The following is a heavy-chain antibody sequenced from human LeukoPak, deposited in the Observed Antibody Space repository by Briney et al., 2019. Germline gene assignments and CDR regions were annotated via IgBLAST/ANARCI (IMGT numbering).Heavy chain of an antibody. CDR1: GFTFSNYA. Sequence: GGSLRLSCAASGFTFSNYAMSWVRQAPGKGLEWVSVISDSGGSTYYADSVKGRFTISRDNSKNTLYLQMKSLRAEDTAVYYCAKVTNSGRYGGFDYWGQGTLVTVSS. CDR2: ISDSGGST. CDR3: AKVTNSGRYGGFDY. D-gene: IGHD6-19*01. V-gene: IGHV3-23*01. J-gene: IGHJ4*02.